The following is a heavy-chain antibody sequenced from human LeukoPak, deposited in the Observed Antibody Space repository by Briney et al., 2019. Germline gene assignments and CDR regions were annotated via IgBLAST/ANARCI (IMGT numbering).Heavy chain of an antibody. CDR2: ISGSGGST. J-gene: IGHJ4*02. Sequence: GGSLRLSCAASGFTFSTSYMSWVRQAPGKGLEWVSAISGSGGSTYYADSVKGRFTISRDNSKNTLYLQMNSLRAEDTAVCYCAKGGGWSPAVLFDYWGQGTLVTVSS. D-gene: IGHD6-19*01. V-gene: IGHV3-23*01. CDR3: AKGGGWSPAVLFDY. CDR1: GFTFSTSY.